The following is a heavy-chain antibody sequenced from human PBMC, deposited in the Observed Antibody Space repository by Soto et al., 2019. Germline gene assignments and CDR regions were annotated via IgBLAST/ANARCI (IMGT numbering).Heavy chain of an antibody. CDR1: GGSISNFY. V-gene: IGHV4-59*01. Sequence: SETLSLTCTVSGGSISNFYWSWIRQPPGKGLEWIGYISYSGNTNYNPSLESRVSISVDTSKNQLSLNLTSVTAADTAVYYCARAPMVLSRSYFDSWGQGTPVTVSS. D-gene: IGHD2-8*01. CDR2: ISYSGNT. CDR3: ARAPMVLSRSYFDS. J-gene: IGHJ4*02.